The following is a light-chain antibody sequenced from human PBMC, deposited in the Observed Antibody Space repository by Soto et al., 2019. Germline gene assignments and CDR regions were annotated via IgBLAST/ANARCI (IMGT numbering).Light chain of an antibody. Sequence: EIVLTQSPATLSLSPGERATLSCRASQSVSSYLAWYQQKPGQGPRLLIYDASNRATGIPARFSGSGSGTEFTLTISSLDPEDFAVYFCQQRANWPLTFGGGAKVEIK. CDR1: QSVSSY. V-gene: IGKV3-11*01. CDR3: QQRANWPLT. J-gene: IGKJ4*01. CDR2: DAS.